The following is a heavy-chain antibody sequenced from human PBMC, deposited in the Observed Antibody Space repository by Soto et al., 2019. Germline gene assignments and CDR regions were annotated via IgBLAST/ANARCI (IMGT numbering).Heavy chain of an antibody. V-gene: IGHV3-72*01. CDR2: IKNKANSYTT. Sequence: EVQLVESGGGLVQPGGSLRLSCAASGFTFSDHYIDWVRQAPGKGLEWVGRIKNKANSYTTEYAASVKGRFTISRDDSKNSLDLQMNSLKTEDTAVYYCARVRLGVTTRLFDYWGQGTLVTVSS. J-gene: IGHJ4*02. CDR3: ARVRLGVTTRLFDY. CDR1: GFTFSDHY. D-gene: IGHD6-25*01.